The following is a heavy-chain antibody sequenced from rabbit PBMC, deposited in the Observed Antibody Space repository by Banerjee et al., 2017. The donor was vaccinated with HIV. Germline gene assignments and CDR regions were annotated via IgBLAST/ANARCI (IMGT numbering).Heavy chain of an antibody. CDR1: GFSFSSGYC. CDR2: IYAGSSGST. J-gene: IGHJ4*01. D-gene: IGHD1-1*01. V-gene: IGHV1S40*01. Sequence: QSLEESGGDLVKPGASLTLTCTASGFSFSSGYCLCWVRQAPGKGLEWIACIYAGSSGSTYYASWAKGRFTISKTSSTTVTLQMTSLTAADTATYFCARGTGNNGYYINLWGPGTLVTVS. CDR3: ARGTGNNGYYINL.